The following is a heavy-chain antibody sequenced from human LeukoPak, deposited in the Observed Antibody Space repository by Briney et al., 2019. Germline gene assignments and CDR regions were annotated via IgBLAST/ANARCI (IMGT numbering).Heavy chain of an antibody. CDR2: IKEDGSEK. V-gene: IGHV3-7*01. J-gene: IGHJ4*02. CDR3: ARDGGEKATEY. CDR1: GFTFSSYW. D-gene: IGHD5-24*01. Sequence: GGSLRLSCAASGFTFSSYWMSWVRQAPGKGLEWVANIKEDGSEKYYVDSVKGRFTISRDNAKNSVYLQMKSLRAEDTAVYYCARDGGEKATEYWGQGTRVTVSS.